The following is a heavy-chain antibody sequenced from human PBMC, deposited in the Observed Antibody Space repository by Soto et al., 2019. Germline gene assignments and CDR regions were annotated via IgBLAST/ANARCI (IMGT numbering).Heavy chain of an antibody. V-gene: IGHV3-23*01. CDR3: ANRGDDIKFFQY. D-gene: IGHD2-21*02. CDR1: GLTFSHNA. CDR2: VSGNGRVT. J-gene: IGHJ1*01. Sequence: EVHLLESGGGLVQPGGSLSLSCAASGLTFSHNAMTWVRQAPGKGLEGVSTVSGNGRVTYYTDSVKGRFTISRDNSKNTVYMQMNSLRAEDTAVYYCANRGDDIKFFQYWGQGTLVTVSS.